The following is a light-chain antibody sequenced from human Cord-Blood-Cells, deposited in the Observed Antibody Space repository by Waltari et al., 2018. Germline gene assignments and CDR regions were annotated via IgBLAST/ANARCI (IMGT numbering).Light chain of an antibody. CDR2: EGS. CDR1: SSGVGSYTL. J-gene: IGLJ2*01. V-gene: IGLV2-23*01. Sequence: QSALTQPASVSGSPGHSITLPCPGTSSGVGSYTLVSWYQQHPGKAPKLMIYEGSKRPSGVSNRFSGSKSGNPASLTISGLQAEDEADYYCCSYAGSSTYVVFGGGTKLTVL. CDR3: CSYAGSSTYVV.